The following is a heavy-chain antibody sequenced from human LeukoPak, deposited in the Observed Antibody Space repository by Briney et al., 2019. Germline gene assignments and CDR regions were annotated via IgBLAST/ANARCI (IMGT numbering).Heavy chain of an antibody. CDR2: IRYDGSNK. Sequence: GGSLRLSCAASGFTFSSYGMHWVRQAPGKGLEWVAFIRYDGSNKYYADSVKGRFTISRDNSKNTLYLQMNSLRAEDTAVYYCAKDYSERSSSPGYWGQGTLVTVSS. V-gene: IGHV3-30*02. J-gene: IGHJ4*02. D-gene: IGHD6-6*01. CDR3: AKDYSERSSSPGY. CDR1: GFTFSSYG.